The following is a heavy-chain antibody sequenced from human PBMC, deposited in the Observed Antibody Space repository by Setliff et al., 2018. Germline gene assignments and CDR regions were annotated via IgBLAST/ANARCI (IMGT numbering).Heavy chain of an antibody. J-gene: IGHJ4*02. V-gene: IGHV1-18*01. CDR3: ATSWGATPFDY. CDR1: GYNFISYG. Sequence: ASVKVSCKASGYNFISYGISWVRQAPGQGLEWMGWISTSNGNTNYAQKLQGRVTMTTDTSTSTAYMELRSLRSDDTAVYYCATSWGATPFDYWGQGTLVTVSS. D-gene: IGHD1-26*01. CDR2: ISTSNGNT.